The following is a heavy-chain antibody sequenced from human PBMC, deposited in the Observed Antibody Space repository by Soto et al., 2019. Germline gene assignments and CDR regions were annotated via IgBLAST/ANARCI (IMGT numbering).Heavy chain of an antibody. J-gene: IGHJ3*02. V-gene: IGHV1-8*01. D-gene: IGHD6-13*01. Sequence: ASVTVSCTASGYTFTGYDINWVRQATGQALEWMRRMSPNSGNTGYAQKSQGRVTMTRNTARSTAYMELSSLRANATAVYYCARGGSSSWYRERAFDIWGQGTMVTVSS. CDR1: GYTFTGYD. CDR2: MSPNSGNT. CDR3: ARGGSSSWYRERAFDI.